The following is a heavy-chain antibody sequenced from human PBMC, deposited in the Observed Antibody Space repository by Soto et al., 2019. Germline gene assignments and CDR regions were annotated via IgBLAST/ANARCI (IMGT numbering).Heavy chain of an antibody. CDR2: ISSSSSYI. CDR1: GFTFSSYS. J-gene: IGHJ4*02. CDR3: ASHNGDYGDYLDYFDY. Sequence: GGSLRLSCAASGFTFSSYSMNWVRQAPGKGLEWVSSISSSSSYIYYADSVKGRFTISRDNAKNSLYLQMNSLRAEDTAVYYCASHNGDYGDYLDYFDYWGQGTLVTVSS. D-gene: IGHD4-17*01. V-gene: IGHV3-21*01.